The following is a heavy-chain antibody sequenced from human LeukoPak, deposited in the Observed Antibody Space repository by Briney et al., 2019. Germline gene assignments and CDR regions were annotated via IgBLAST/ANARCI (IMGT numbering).Heavy chain of an antibody. CDR3: VRIYYDYVWGSYRRKNYFDY. V-gene: IGHV1-18*01. J-gene: IGHJ4*02. Sequence: ASVKVSCKASGYTFTSYGISWVRQAPGQGLEWMGWISAYNGNTNYAQKLQGRVTMTTDTSTSTAYMELRSLRSDDTAVYYCVRIYYDYVWGSYRRKNYFDYWGQGTLVTVSS. CDR2: ISAYNGNT. D-gene: IGHD3-16*02. CDR1: GYTFTSYG.